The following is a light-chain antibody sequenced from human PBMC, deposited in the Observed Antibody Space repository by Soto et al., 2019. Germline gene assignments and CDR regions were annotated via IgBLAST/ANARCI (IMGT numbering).Light chain of an antibody. CDR2: AAS. Sequence: DIQMTQTQSSLSASVGDRVTITCRASQSISNYLNWYQQKPGTAPKLLIYAASSLQSGVPSRFIGSGSGTDFTLTISSLQPEDFATYYCQHSDRTPLTLGGGTKVDIK. CDR1: QSISNY. J-gene: IGKJ4*01. CDR3: QHSDRTPLT. V-gene: IGKV1-39*01.